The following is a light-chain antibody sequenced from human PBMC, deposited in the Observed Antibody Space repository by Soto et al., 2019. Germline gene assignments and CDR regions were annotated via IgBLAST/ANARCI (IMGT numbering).Light chain of an antibody. CDR2: GAS. J-gene: IGKJ4*01. Sequence: IVLTQSPVTLALSPVERATLSCRASQSVSSSYLAWYQQKPGQAPRLLIYGASSRATGIPDRFSGSGSGTDFTLTISRLEPEDFAVYYCQYYYESSPFGRGTKVDIK. V-gene: IGKV3-20*01. CDR3: QYYYESSP. CDR1: QSVSSSY.